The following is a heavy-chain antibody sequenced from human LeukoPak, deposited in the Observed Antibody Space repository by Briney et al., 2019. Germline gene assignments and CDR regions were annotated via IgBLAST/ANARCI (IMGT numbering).Heavy chain of an antibody. CDR1: GGSISSSSWY. V-gene: IGHV4-39*01. CDR2: IYYSGST. CDR3: ARHGGIQLWLRFGFDP. Sequence: PSETLSLTCTVSGGSISSSSWYWGWIRQPPGQGLEWIGSIYYSGSTYYNPSLKSRVTISVDTSKNQFSLKLSSVNAPDTAVYYCARHGGIQLWLRFGFDPWGQGTLVTVSS. J-gene: IGHJ5*02. D-gene: IGHD5-18*01.